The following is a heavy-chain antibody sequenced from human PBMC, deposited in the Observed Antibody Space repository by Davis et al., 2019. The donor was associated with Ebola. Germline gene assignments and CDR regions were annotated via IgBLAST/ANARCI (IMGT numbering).Heavy chain of an antibody. CDR3: AKEIVGGGRGY. Sequence: PGGSLRLSCAASGFTFSRYAMSWVRQAPGKGLEWVSAISGSGGSTYSADSVKGRFTISRDKSKNTLYLQMNSLRAEDTAVYYCAKEIVGGGRGYWGQGTLVTVSS. CDR1: GFTFSRYA. V-gene: IGHV3-23*01. CDR2: ISGSGGST. D-gene: IGHD2-15*01. J-gene: IGHJ4*02.